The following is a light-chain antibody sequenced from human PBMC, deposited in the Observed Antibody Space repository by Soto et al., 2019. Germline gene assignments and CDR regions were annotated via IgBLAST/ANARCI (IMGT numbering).Light chain of an antibody. CDR1: SSDIGAHNF. CDR3: NSSTTSNSFV. J-gene: IGLJ6*01. Sequence: QSALSQPASVSGPPGQAITVSCSGTSSDIGAHNFVSWYQQHPGKAPKLIIYEVINRPSGVSDRFYGSKSGNTASLTMSGLESEDEADYYCNSSTTSNSFVFGSGTKVTV. CDR2: EVI. V-gene: IGLV2-14*03.